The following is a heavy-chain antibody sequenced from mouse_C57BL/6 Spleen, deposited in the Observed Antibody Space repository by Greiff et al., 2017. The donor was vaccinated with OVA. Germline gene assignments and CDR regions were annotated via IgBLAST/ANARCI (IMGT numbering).Heavy chain of an antibody. J-gene: IGHJ4*01. CDR1: GYTFTDYN. V-gene: IGHV1-22*01. CDR2: INPNNGGT. CDR3: ARSDYGSRFYAMDY. D-gene: IGHD1-1*01. Sequence: VQLQQSGPELVKPGASVKMSCKASGYTFTDYNMHWVKQSHGKSLSWIGYINPNNGGTSYNQKFKGKATLTVNKSSSTAYMELRSLTSEYTAVDYCARSDYGSRFYAMDYWGQGTSVTVSS.